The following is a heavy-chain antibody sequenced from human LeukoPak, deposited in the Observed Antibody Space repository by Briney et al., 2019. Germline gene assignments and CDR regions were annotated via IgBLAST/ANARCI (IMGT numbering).Heavy chain of an antibody. CDR1: GYSISSGYY. D-gene: IGHD2-2*01. CDR2: IYHSGST. J-gene: IGHJ4*02. Sequence: SETLSLTCAVSGYSISSGYYWGWIRQPPGKGLEWIGSIYHSGSTHYNPSLKSRVTISVDTSKNQFSLKLSSVTAAGTAVYYCASRRYCSSTSCRDGDYWGQGTLVTVSS. V-gene: IGHV4-38-2*01. CDR3: ASRRYCSSTSCRDGDY.